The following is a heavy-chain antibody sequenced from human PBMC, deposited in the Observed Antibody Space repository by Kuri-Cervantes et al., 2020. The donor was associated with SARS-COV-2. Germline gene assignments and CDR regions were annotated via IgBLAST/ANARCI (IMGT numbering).Heavy chain of an antibody. CDR3: ARQGISGSYHLPDY. V-gene: IGHV5-51*01. CDR1: GYSFTSYW. D-gene: IGHD1-26*01. Sequence: GGSLRLSCKGSGYSFTSYWIGWVRQMPGKGLEWMGIIYPGDADTRYSPSFQGQVTISADKSISTAYLQWSSLKASDTAMYYCARQGISGSYHLPDYWGQGTLVTVSS. J-gene: IGHJ4*02. CDR2: IYPGDADT.